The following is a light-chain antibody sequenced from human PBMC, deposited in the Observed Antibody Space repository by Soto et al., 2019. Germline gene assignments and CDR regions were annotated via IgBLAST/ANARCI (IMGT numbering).Light chain of an antibody. CDR1: SSDVGGYNS. V-gene: IGLV2-14*01. Sequence: QPVLTQPASVSGSPGQSITISCTGTSSDVGGYNSVSWFQQHPGKAPKLMIYEVTNRPSGVSNRFSGSKSGNTASLTISGLQAEDEADYYCSSYTSSSTDVVFGGGTKLTVL. J-gene: IGLJ2*01. CDR2: EVT. CDR3: SSYTSSSTDVV.